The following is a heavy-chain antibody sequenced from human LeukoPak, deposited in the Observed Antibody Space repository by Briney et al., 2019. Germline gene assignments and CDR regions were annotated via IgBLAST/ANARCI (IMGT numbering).Heavy chain of an antibody. V-gene: IGHV4-4*07. Sequence: PSENLSLTCSVSGDSMNNYYWSWIRQPAGEGLEWIGRIYTSGFTNYNPSLETRVTTSLDKSKKQFSLRLTSVTAADTAVYYCARGGRYSWSGGEHDFWGQGTLVTVSS. D-gene: IGHD3-3*01. CDR3: ARGGRYSWSGGEHDF. CDR1: GDSMNNYY. CDR2: IYTSGFT. J-gene: IGHJ4*02.